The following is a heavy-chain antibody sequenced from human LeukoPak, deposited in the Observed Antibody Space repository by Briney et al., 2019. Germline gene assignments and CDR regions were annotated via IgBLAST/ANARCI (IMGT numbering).Heavy chain of an antibody. D-gene: IGHD3-3*01. V-gene: IGHV3-9*01. J-gene: IGHJ3*02. CDR1: GFTFDDYA. Sequence: GGSLRLSCAASGFTFDDYAKHWVRQAPGKGLEWVSGISWNSGSIGYADSVKGRFTISRDNAKNSLYLQMNSLRAEDTAVYYCARTIFGVVYAFDIWGQGTMVTVSS. CDR2: ISWNSGSI. CDR3: ARTIFGVVYAFDI.